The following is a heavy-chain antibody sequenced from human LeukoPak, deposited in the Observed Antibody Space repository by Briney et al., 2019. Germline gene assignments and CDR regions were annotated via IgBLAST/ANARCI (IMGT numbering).Heavy chain of an antibody. V-gene: IGHV1-46*01. CDR3: ARGPRWYDY. D-gene: IGHD4-23*01. Sequence: XWVRXAPXXGXEWIGIINPSGGSTSYAQKFQGRVTMTRDTSTSTVYMELSSLRSEDTAVYYCARGPRWYDYWGQGTLVTVSS. CDR2: INPSGGST. J-gene: IGHJ4*02.